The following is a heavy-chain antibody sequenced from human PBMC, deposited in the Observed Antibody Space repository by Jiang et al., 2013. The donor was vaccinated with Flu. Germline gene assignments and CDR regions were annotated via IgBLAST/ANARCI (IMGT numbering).Heavy chain of an antibody. V-gene: IGHV3-30*18. Sequence: LLESGGGVVQPGRSLRLSCAASGFTFSSYGMHWVRQAPGKGLEWVAVISYDGSNKYYADSVKGRFTISRDNSKNTLYLQMNSLRAEDTAVYYCAKDAIGQVLLWSWGDYMDVWGKGTTVTVSS. CDR2: ISYDGSNK. J-gene: IGHJ6*03. CDR1: GFTFSSYG. D-gene: IGHD3-10*01. CDR3: AKDAIGQVLLWSWGDYMDV.